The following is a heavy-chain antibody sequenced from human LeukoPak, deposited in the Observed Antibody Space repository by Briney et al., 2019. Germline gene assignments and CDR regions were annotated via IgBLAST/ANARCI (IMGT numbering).Heavy chain of an antibody. CDR2: ISYDGSNK. Sequence: PGGSLRLSCAASGFTFSSYAMHWVRQAPGKGLEWVAVISYDGSNKYYADSVKGRFTISRDNSKNTLYLQMNSLRAEDTAVYYCASPPRHCSSTSCHIDYWGQGTLVTVSS. CDR3: ASPPRHCSSTSCHIDY. V-gene: IGHV3-30-3*01. J-gene: IGHJ4*02. CDR1: GFTFSSYA. D-gene: IGHD2-2*02.